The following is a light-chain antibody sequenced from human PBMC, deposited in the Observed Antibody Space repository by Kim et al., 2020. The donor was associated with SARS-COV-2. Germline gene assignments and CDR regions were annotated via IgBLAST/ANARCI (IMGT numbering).Light chain of an antibody. V-gene: IGKV3-15*01. J-gene: IGKJ5*01. CDR3: QQYNTWPT. Sequence: VSPGQTATLSSKARQSVSSNLAWYQQKPGQAPRRLFDGASTRATGIPGRFSGSGSGTEFTLTISSLQSEDFAVYYCQQYNTWPTFGQGTRLEIK. CDR1: QSVSSN. CDR2: GAS.